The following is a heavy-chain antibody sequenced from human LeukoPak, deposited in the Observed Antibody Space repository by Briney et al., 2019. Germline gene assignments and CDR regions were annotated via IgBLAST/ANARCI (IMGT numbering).Heavy chain of an antibody. J-gene: IGHJ4*02. D-gene: IGHD3-3*01. CDR3: ARDRAHLEDLRIDY. Sequence: QPGGSLGLSCAASGFTFSSYEMNWVRQAPGKGLEWVSYISSSGSTIYYADSVKGRFTISRDNAKNSLYLQMNSLRAEDTAVYYCARDRAHLEDLRIDYWGQGTLVTVSS. CDR2: ISSSGSTI. CDR1: GFTFSSYE. V-gene: IGHV3-48*03.